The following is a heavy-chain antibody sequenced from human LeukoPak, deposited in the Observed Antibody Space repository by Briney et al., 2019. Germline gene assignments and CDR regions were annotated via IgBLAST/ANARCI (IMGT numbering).Heavy chain of an antibody. CDR1: GFTFNTYA. CDR2: IGASGDRT. V-gene: IGHV3-23*01. D-gene: IGHD6-25*01. CDR3: AKSSRLDGDTRSGFDY. J-gene: IGHJ4*02. Sequence: PGGSLRLSCTASGFTFNTYALSWVRQGPGKGLEWVSAIGASGDRTYYADSVKGRFAISRDNSMNTVYLQLNSLRAEDTALYFCAKSSRLDGDTRSGFDYWGQGALVTVSS.